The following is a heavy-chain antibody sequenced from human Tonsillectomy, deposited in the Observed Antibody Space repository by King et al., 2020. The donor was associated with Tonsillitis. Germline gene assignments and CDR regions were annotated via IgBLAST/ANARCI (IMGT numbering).Heavy chain of an antibody. CDR2: ISYDGSNK. Sequence: VQLVESGGDVVQPGRSLRLSCAASGFTFSNYAMHWVRQAPGKGLEWVAIISYDGSNKFYADSVKGRFAISRDNSKNTVYLQMNSVRAEDTTVYYCAREWENRVRGVRDGMDVWGQGTTVTVSS. V-gene: IGHV3-33*05. D-gene: IGHD3-10*01. J-gene: IGHJ6*02. CDR3: AREWENRVRGVRDGMDV. CDR1: GFTFSNYA.